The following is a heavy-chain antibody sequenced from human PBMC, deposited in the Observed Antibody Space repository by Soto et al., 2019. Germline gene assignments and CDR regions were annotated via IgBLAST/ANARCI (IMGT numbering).Heavy chain of an antibody. D-gene: IGHD1-26*01. J-gene: IGHJ5*02. CDR1: GGTFSSYA. Sequence: QVQLVQSGAEVKKPGSSVKVSCKASGGTFSSYAISWVRQAPGQGLEWMGGIIPIFGTASYAQKFQGRVTITADESTSTAYMELSSLRSEDTAVYYCARDKPSVSGSSPASPNWFDPWGQGTLVTVSS. V-gene: IGHV1-69*01. CDR3: ARDKPSVSGSSPASPNWFDP. CDR2: IIPIFGTA.